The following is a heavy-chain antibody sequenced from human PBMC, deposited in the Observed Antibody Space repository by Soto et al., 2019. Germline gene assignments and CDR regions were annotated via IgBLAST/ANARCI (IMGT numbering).Heavy chain of an antibody. D-gene: IGHD7-27*01. CDR1: GASITTSSYY. V-gene: IGHV4-39*01. J-gene: IGHJ4*02. Sequence: QLQLQESGPGHVKPSETLALTCSVSGASITTSSYYWAWIRQPPGKGLEWVGSIYHSGRTYYNPSLKSRVTLLVDMSDNQFSLRLTSVSAADTAVYYCALLRLGPDYFDFWSPGTLVTVSS. CDR2: IYHSGRT. CDR3: ALLRLGPDYFDF.